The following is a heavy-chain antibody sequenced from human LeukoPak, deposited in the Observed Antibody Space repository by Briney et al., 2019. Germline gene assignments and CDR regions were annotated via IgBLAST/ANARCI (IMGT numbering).Heavy chain of an antibody. CDR1: GYTFTSCY. CDR3: ARGRVVVVAATNWFDP. V-gene: IGHV1-46*01. Sequence: VASVKVSCKASGYTFTSCYMHWVRQAPGQGLEWMGIINPSGGSTSYAQKFQGRVTMTRDTSTSTVYMELSSLRSEDTAVYYCARGRVVVVAATNWFDPWGQGTLVTVSS. J-gene: IGHJ5*02. CDR2: INPSGGST. D-gene: IGHD2-15*01.